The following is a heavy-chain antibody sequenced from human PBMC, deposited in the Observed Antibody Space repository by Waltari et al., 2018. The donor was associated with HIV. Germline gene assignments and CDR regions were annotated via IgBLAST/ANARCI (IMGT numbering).Heavy chain of an antibody. D-gene: IGHD1-26*01. CDR3: AKVSEGRTTFDY. Sequence: QVQLVQSGADVKKPGASVKVSCKASGYTFTAYFIHWVRQAPGQGLEWMGVINPNSGATVKAQRFQGRVALTRDASINTAYMELSRLRSDDTAVYYCAKVSEGRTTFDYWGQGTLVTVSS. J-gene: IGHJ4*02. V-gene: IGHV1-2*02. CDR1: GYTFTAYF. CDR2: INPNSGAT.